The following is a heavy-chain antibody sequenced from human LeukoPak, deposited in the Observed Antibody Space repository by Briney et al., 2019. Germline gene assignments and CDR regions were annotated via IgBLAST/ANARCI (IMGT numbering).Heavy chain of an antibody. CDR2: INHSGST. CDR1: GGSFSGYY. CDR3: ARGPRTVTTGFDY. D-gene: IGHD4-17*01. J-gene: IGHJ4*02. Sequence: TSETPSLTCAVYGGSFSGYYWSWIRQPPGKGLEWIGEINHSGSTNYNPSLKSRVTISVDTSKNQFSLKLSSVTAADTAVYYCARGPRTVTTGFDYWGQGTLVTVSS. V-gene: IGHV4-34*01.